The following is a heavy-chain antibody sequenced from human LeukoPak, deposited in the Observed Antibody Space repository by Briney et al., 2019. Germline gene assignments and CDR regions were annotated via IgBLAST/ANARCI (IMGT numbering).Heavy chain of an antibody. J-gene: IGHJ4*02. D-gene: IGHD4-17*01. CDR3: ARAGDGEIFDY. CDR2: INHSGST. V-gene: IGHV4-34*01. Sequence: SETLSLTCAVYGGSFSGYYWSWIRQPPGKGLEWIGEINHSGSTNYNPSLKSRVTISVDTSKNQFSLKLSSVTAADTAVYYCARAGDGEIFDYWGQGTLVTVSP. CDR1: GGSFSGYY.